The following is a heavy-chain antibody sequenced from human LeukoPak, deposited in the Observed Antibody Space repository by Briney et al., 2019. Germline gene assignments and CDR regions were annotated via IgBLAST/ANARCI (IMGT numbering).Heavy chain of an antibody. Sequence: GTSVKVSCKAAGFTCTSSAMQWVRQARGQRLEWMGWIEVSSGDTNYAQKFQERVATTREVSTSKAYMELSSLGSEGTAVYYCAAACEYYYDSSGLDYWGQRTLVTVSS. CDR1: GFTCTSSA. CDR3: AAACEYYYDSSGLDY. D-gene: IGHD3-22*01. J-gene: IGHJ4*02. CDR2: IEVSSGDT. V-gene: IGHV1-58*02.